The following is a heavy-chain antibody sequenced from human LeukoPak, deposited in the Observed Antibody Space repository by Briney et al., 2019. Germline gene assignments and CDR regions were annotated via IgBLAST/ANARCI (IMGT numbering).Heavy chain of an antibody. Sequence: GGSLRLSCAASGFTFSSYAMSWVRQAPGKGLEWVSAISGSGGSTYYADSVKGRSTISRDNSKNTLYLQMNSLRAEDTAVYYCAGVIVVVGDLGYWGQGTLVTVSS. V-gene: IGHV3-23*01. J-gene: IGHJ4*02. CDR3: AGVIVVVGDLGY. CDR1: GFTFSSYA. D-gene: IGHD2-2*01. CDR2: ISGSGGST.